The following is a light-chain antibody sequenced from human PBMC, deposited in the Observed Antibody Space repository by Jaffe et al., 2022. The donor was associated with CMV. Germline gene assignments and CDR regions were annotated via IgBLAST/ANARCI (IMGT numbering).Light chain of an antibody. CDR3: QQSFSTPYT. V-gene: IGKV1-39*01. J-gene: IGKJ2*01. Sequence: DIQMTQSPSSLSTSIGDSVTITCRASQTISSYLNWYQHKPGGAPKLLIYGASRLHSGVSSRFSGSGSGTDFTLTISSLQSEDFATYYCQQSFSTPYTFGQGTKLLIK. CDR2: GAS. CDR1: QTISSY.